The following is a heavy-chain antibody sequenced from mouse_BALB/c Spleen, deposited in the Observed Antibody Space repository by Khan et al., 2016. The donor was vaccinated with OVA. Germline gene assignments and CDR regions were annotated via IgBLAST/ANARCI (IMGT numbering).Heavy chain of an antibody. CDR2: ISYDGSN. CDR3: ASKSYGKGAY. J-gene: IGHJ3*01. CDR1: GYSITRGYY. D-gene: IGHD2-1*01. V-gene: IGHV3-6*02. Sequence: EVQLQESGPGLVKPSQSLSLTCSVTGYSITRGYYWSWIRQFPGNRPEWMGYISYDGSNNYNPSLKNRISITRDKSKKQFFLKLTSVTTEDTATYYCASKSYGKGAYWGQGTLVTVSA.